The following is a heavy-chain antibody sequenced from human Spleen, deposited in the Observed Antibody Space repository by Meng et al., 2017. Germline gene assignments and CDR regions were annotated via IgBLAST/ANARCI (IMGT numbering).Heavy chain of an antibody. D-gene: IGHD1-14*01. CDR3: ARGRRNEPLFDY. Sequence: QVQLVQSGAEVKKPGSSLNVACKTSGGSFSTHTISWVRQAPGQGLEWMGGLIAVFDKTKAAPRFQDRVTFTADESTSTAYMELSSLTFDDTAVYFCARGRRNEPLFDYWGQGTLVTVS. CDR2: LIAVFDKT. V-gene: IGHV1-69*13. CDR1: GGSFSTHT. J-gene: IGHJ4*02.